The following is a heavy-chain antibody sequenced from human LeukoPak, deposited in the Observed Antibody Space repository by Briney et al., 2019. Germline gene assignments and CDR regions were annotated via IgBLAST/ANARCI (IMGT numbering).Heavy chain of an antibody. Sequence: ASVKVSCKASGYTFTGYYMHWVRQAPGQGLEWMGWINPNSGGTNYAQKFQGRVTMTRDTSISTAYMELSRLRSEDTAVYYCARDKAGGSWYSRRNWFDPWGQGTLVTVSS. V-gene: IGHV1-2*02. D-gene: IGHD6-13*01. J-gene: IGHJ5*02. CDR2: INPNSGGT. CDR3: ARDKAGGSWYSRRNWFDP. CDR1: GYTFTGYY.